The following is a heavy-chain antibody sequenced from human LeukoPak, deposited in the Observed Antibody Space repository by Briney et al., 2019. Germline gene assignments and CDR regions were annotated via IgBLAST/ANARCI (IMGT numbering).Heavy chain of an antibody. D-gene: IGHD3-16*02. Sequence: ASVKVSCKASGYTFTGYYMHWVRQAPGQGLEWMGWISRNSGVTNYAQKFQGRVTMTRDTSISTVYMELSRLRSDDTAVYYCARADLSPTYDYVWGSYRYGYFDYWGQGTLVTVSS. CDR2: ISRNSGVT. CDR1: GYTFTGYY. CDR3: ARADLSPTYDYVWGSYRYGYFDY. J-gene: IGHJ4*02. V-gene: IGHV1-2*02.